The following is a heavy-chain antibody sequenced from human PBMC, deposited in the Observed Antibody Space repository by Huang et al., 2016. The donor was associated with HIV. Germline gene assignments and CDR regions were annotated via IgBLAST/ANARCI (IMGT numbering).Heavy chain of an antibody. D-gene: IGHD1-20*01. Sequence: QLQLQESGPGLVKPSETLSLTCTVSGSSISSSYYWGWIRQPPGKGLEWIGNIYYSWNISYNPSLKSRVTISGDSSKNHISLKVDSVTAADTAVYYCARPLTGTTALGYWGQGTLVTVSS. CDR3: ARPLTGTTALGY. CDR2: IYYSWNI. V-gene: IGHV4-39*01. J-gene: IGHJ4*02. CDR1: GSSISSSYY.